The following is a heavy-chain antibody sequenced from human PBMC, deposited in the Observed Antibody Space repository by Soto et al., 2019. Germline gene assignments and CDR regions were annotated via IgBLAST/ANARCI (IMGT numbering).Heavy chain of an antibody. J-gene: IGHJ5*02. CDR2: ISYDGSNK. Sequence: GGSLRLSCAASGFTFSSYGMHWVRQAPGKGLEWVAVISYDGSNKYYADSVKGRVTMTTDTSTSTAYMELRSLRSDDTAVYYCARDSVSSSWKANWFDPRGQGTLVTVSS. CDR1: GFTFSSYG. CDR3: ARDSVSSSWKANWFDP. V-gene: IGHV3-30*03. D-gene: IGHD6-13*01.